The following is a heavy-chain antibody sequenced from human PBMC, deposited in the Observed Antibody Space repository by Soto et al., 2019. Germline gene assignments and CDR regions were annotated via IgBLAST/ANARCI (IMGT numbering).Heavy chain of an antibody. V-gene: IGHV1-69*02. CDR3: ARLLECSSTSSYTSWFDP. CDR2: ILPILGIA. Sequence: QVQLVQSGAEVKKPGSSVKVSCKASGATFSSYTISWLRQAPGQGLEWMGRILPILGIANYAQKFQGRVTITADKSTNTDYRALSSLRSEDTDVYYCARLLECSSTSSYTSWFDPWGQGTLVSVSS. CDR1: GATFSSYT. D-gene: IGHD2-2*01. J-gene: IGHJ5*02.